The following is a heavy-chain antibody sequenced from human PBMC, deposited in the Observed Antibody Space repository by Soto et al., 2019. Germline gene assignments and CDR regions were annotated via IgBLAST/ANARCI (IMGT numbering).Heavy chain of an antibody. J-gene: IGHJ4*02. D-gene: IGHD3-3*01. CDR1: GFTFSSYA. Sequence: GGSLRLSCAASGFTFSSYAMRWVRQAPGKGLEWVAVISYDGSNKYYADSVKGRFTISRDNSKNTLYLQMNSLRAEDTAVYYCAREGLTIFGVVDWGQGTLVTVSS. V-gene: IGHV3-30-3*01. CDR3: AREGLTIFGVVD. CDR2: ISYDGSNK.